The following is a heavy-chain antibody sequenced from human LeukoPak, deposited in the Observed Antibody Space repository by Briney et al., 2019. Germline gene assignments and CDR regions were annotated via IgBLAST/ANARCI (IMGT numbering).Heavy chain of an antibody. CDR2: INPNSGGT. V-gene: IGHV1-2*02. J-gene: IGHJ4*02. Sequence: PWASAKVSCKASGYTFTGYYMHWVRQAPGQGLEWMGWINPNSGGTNYAQKFQGRVTMTRDTSISTAYMELSRLRSDDTAVYYCARDYGSGSYYLYWGQGTLVTVSS. D-gene: IGHD3-10*01. CDR1: GYTFTGYY. CDR3: ARDYGSGSYYLY.